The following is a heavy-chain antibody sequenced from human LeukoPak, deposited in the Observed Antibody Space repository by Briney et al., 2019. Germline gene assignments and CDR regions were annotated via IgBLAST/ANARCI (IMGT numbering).Heavy chain of an antibody. V-gene: IGHV3-23*01. J-gene: IGHJ4*02. CDR3: ARYRRYYGSGSYYNPDY. CDR2: ISGSGGST. D-gene: IGHD3-10*01. Sequence: GGSLRLSCAASGFTFSSYAMSWVRQAPGKGLEWVSAISGSGGSTYYADSVKGRFTISRDNSKNTLCLQMNSLRAEDTAVYYCARYRRYYGSGSYYNPDYWGQGTLVTVSS. CDR1: GFTFSSYA.